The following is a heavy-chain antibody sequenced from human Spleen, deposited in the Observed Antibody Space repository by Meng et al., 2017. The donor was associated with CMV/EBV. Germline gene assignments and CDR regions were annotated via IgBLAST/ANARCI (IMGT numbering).Heavy chain of an antibody. Sequence: LSFSASGFTFSTYGMNWVRQAPGKGLEWVSFISSTGSYKYYADSVKGRFTISRDNAKNSLYLQMNSLRAEDTAVYYCAKWAMIGFDYWGQGTLVTVSS. D-gene: IGHD3-22*01. CDR3: AKWAMIGFDY. V-gene: IGHV3-21*01. CDR1: GFTFSTYG. J-gene: IGHJ4*02. CDR2: ISSTGSYK.